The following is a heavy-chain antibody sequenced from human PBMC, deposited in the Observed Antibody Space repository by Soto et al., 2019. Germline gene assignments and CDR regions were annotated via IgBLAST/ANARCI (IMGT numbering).Heavy chain of an antibody. CDR2: IYGGGNGP. V-gene: IGHV3-23*01. D-gene: IGHD2-2*03. Sequence: EVQVLESGGGLVQPWGSRRLSCAATGFTFSDFAMSWVRQSPGKGLEWVSRIYGGGNGPHYADSVKGRVTISRDNSKNTLYLQMNSLRAEDTAVYYCAKMEGMDPWAYSFDYWGQGTLVTVSS. J-gene: IGHJ4*02. CDR1: GFTFSDFA. CDR3: AKMEGMDPWAYSFDY.